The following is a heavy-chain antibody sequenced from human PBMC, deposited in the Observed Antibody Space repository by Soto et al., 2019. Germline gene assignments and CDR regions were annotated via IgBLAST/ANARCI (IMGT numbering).Heavy chain of an antibody. J-gene: IGHJ5*02. CDR1: GGTFSSYA. Sequence: ASVKVSCKESGGTFSSYAIAWVRQAPGQGLEWMGGIIPIFGIPNYAQKFQGRVAITADESTNTAYMELSSLRSDDTAVYYCAKAAQTRFNWNDLGNWFDPWGQGTLVTVSS. V-gene: IGHV1-69*13. CDR2: IIPIFGIP. CDR3: AKAAQTRFNWNDLGNWFDP. D-gene: IGHD1-1*01.